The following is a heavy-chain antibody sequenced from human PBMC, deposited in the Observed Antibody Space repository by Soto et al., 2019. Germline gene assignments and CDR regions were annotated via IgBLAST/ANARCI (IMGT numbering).Heavy chain of an antibody. CDR2: ISSSAVYI. CDR1: GFNFITYS. D-gene: IGHD3-22*01. Sequence: EVQLVESGGGPVRPGGSLKLSCAASGFNFITYSLSWVRQAPGKGLEWVASISSSAVYIDYADSVKGRFTISRDNANNSLYLQMNSLRDEDTETYYCVRDGLDSYDTDRLYFDNWGQGTLVTVSS. CDR3: VRDGLDSYDTDRLYFDN. V-gene: IGHV3-21*01. J-gene: IGHJ4*02.